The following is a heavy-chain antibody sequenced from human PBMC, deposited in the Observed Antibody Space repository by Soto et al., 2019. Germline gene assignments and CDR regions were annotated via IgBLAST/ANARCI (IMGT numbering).Heavy chain of an antibody. J-gene: IGHJ4*02. V-gene: IGHV3-23*01. D-gene: IGHD4-17*01. CDR1: GFTLSSYA. CDR2: ISGSAGST. CDR3: AKGHGDYVWHYFDY. Sequence: EVQLLESGGGLVQPGGSLRLSCAASGFTLSSYAMSWVRQAPGKGLEWVSSISGSAGSTYYADSVKGRFTISRDNSKNTLYVQMNSVRAEDTAVYYCAKGHGDYVWHYFDYWGQGTLVTVSS.